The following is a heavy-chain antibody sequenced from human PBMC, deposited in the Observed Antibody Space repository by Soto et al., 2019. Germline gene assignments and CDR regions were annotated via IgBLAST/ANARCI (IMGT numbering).Heavy chain of an antibody. CDR1: GGSISSGGYY. Sequence: QVQLQESGPGLVKPSQTLSLTCTVSGGSISSGGYYWSWIRQHPGKGLEWIGYIYYSGSTYYNPSLKSPVTTSVDTSKNQFSLKLSSVTAADTAVYYCARTHYDILTGRSDVWGQGTTVTVSS. D-gene: IGHD3-9*01. J-gene: IGHJ6*02. V-gene: IGHV4-31*01. CDR2: IYYSGST. CDR3: ARTHYDILTGRSDV.